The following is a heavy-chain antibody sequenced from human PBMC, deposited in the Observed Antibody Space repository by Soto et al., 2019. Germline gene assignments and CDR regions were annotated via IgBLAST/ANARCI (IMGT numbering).Heavy chain of an antibody. V-gene: IGHV1-18*01. Sequence: ASVKVSCKASGYTFTSYGITWVRQAPGQGLEWMGWISAYTGNTNYAQKLQGRVTMTTDTSTSTAYMELRSLRSDDTAVYYCARDVRGGNFDYWGHGTLVTVSS. CDR2: ISAYTGNT. CDR3: ARDVRGGNFDY. CDR1: GYTFTSYG. J-gene: IGHJ4*01. D-gene: IGHD1-26*01.